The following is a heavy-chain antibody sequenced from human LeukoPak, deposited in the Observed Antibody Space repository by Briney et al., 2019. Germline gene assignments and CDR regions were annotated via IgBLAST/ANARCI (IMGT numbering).Heavy chain of an antibody. CDR2: INHSGST. Sequence: SETLSLTCAVYGGSFSGYYWSWIRQPPGKGLEWIGEINHSGSTNYNPSLKSRVTISVDTSKNQFSLKLSSVTAADTAVYYCARRIVGGGYYWGQGTLVTVSS. V-gene: IGHV4-34*01. J-gene: IGHJ4*02. D-gene: IGHD1-26*01. CDR3: ARRIVGGGYY. CDR1: GGSFSGYY.